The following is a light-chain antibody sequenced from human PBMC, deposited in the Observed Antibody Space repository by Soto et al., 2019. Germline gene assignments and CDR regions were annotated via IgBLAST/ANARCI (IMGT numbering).Light chain of an antibody. CDR2: GAS. J-gene: IGKJ4*01. CDR3: QQYGSSRLT. CDR1: QSVSSN. V-gene: IGKV3-15*01. Sequence: EIVMTQSPATLSVSPGERATLSCRASQSVSSNLAWYQQKPGQAPRLLIYGASTRATGIPARFSGSGSGTEFTLTISSLQSEDFAVYYCQQYGSSRLTFGGGTKVDIK.